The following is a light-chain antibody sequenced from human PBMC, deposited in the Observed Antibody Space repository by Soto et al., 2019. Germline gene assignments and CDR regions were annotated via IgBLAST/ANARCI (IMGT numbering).Light chain of an antibody. V-gene: IGKV3-15*01. CDR2: HAY. CDR3: QQYNNWPSWT. CDR1: QSVTSN. Sequence: EIVMTQSPATLSVSPGERATLSCRASQSVTSNLAWYQQKPGQSPRLLIYHAYTRATGIPARFSGSGFGTEFTLTISGLQSEHFAVYYCQQYNNWPSWTFGQGTKVEIK. J-gene: IGKJ1*01.